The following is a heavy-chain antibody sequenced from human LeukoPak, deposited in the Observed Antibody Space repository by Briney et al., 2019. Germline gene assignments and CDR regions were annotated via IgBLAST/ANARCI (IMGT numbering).Heavy chain of an antibody. V-gene: IGHV3-9*03. D-gene: IGHD3-22*01. CDR2: ITWNSGRI. CDR3: AKAQGSGYYSSFDY. Sequence: GRSLRLSCAASRLNFHDSAMHWVHQATGKGQEGHSGITWNSGRIGFADSVNGRFTISRDNAKTSLYLQMNSLRAEDMAFYYCAKAQGSGYYSSFDYWGQGTLVTVSS. J-gene: IGHJ4*02. CDR1: RLNFHDSA.